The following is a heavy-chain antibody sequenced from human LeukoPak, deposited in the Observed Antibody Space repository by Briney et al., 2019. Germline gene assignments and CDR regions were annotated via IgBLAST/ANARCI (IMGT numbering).Heavy chain of an antibody. V-gene: IGHV4-4*07. D-gene: IGHD4-17*01. Sequence: SGTLSLACTVSGGSISSYYWSWIRQPAGKGLEWVGRIYTSGSTNYNPSLKSRVTMSVDTSKNQFSLKLSSVTAADTAAYYCARGGISTVTTVWWFDPWGQGTLVTVSS. CDR1: GGSISSYY. J-gene: IGHJ5*02. CDR3: ARGGISTVTTVWWFDP. CDR2: IYTSGST.